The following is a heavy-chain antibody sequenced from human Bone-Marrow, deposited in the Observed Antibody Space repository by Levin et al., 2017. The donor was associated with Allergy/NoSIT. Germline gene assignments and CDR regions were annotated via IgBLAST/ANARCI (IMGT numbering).Heavy chain of an antibody. Sequence: SVKVSCKASGGTFSSYTISWVRQAPGQGLEWMGRIIPILGIANYAQKFQGRVTITADKSTSTAYMELSSLRSEDTAVYYCAREAFVYDYVWGSYRISEGGYYYGMDVWGQGTTVTVSS. V-gene: IGHV1-69*04. D-gene: IGHD3-16*02. CDR3: AREAFVYDYVWGSYRISEGGYYYGMDV. CDR2: IIPILGIA. CDR1: GGTFSSYT. J-gene: IGHJ6*02.